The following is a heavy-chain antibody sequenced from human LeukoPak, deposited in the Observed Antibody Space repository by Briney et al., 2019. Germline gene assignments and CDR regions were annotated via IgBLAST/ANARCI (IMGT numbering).Heavy chain of an antibody. Sequence: GGSLRLSCAASGFTFSDYYMSWIRQAPGKGLEWVSYISSSGSTIYYADSVKGRFTISRDNAKNSLYLQMNSLRAEDTAVYYCAKPVEMATIVGIFDYWGQGTLVTVSS. CDR2: ISSSGSTI. CDR3: AKPVEMATIVGIFDY. D-gene: IGHD5-24*01. V-gene: IGHV3-11*01. J-gene: IGHJ4*02. CDR1: GFTFSDYY.